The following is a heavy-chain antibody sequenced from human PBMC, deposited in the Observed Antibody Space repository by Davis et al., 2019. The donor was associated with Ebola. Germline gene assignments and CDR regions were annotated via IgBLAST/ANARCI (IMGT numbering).Heavy chain of an antibody. Sequence: ASVKVSCKASGYTFTDYNIHWMRQAPGQGLLSLGRVILKSGATNYAQKFQGRVTMTRDTSISTVYMELSSLRYDDAAEYYCARGHNYAHEYWGQGTLVTVSS. CDR2: VILKSGAT. V-gene: IGHV1-2*06. CDR3: ARGHNYAHEY. CDR1: GYTFTDYN. J-gene: IGHJ4*02. D-gene: IGHD4-11*01.